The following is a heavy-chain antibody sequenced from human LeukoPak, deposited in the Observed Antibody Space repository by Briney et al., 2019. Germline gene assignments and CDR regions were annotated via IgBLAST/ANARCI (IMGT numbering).Heavy chain of an antibody. Sequence: PGGSLRLSCVGSGFTFRSHAMSWVRQAPEKGLEFVSGIYENGGTTYYADSVKGRFSISRDNSKKTLYLQMDSLRGEDTAVYYCAKDFRIGYSAHFDSWGQGALVTVSS. D-gene: IGHD2-21*01. J-gene: IGHJ4*02. CDR3: AKDFRIGYSAHFDS. V-gene: IGHV3-23*01. CDR1: GFTFRSHA. CDR2: IYENGGTT.